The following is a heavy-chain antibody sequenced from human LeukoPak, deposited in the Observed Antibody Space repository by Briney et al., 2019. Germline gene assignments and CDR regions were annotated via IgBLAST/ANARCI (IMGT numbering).Heavy chain of an antibody. J-gene: IGHJ3*02. Sequence: GSLRLSCAASGFTFNAYSMGWVRQAPGKGLEWVSIISRASESIFYADSVKGRFTISRDNSKNTLYLQMGSLRAEDMAVYYCARGLRTRYYYDSSGYTDPHAFDIWGQGTMVTVSS. CDR3: ARGLRTRYYYDSSGYTDPHAFDI. V-gene: IGHV3-21*01. CDR1: GFTFNAYS. CDR2: ISRASESI. D-gene: IGHD3-22*01.